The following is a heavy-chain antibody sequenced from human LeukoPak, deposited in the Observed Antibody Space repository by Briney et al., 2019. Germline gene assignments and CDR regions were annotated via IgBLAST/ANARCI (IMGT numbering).Heavy chain of an antibody. Sequence: SETLSLTCAVSGGSISSSNWWSWVRQPPGKGLEWIGEIYHSGSTYYNPSLKSRVTISVDTSKNQFSLKLSSVTAADTAVYYCARDIWELLAFDHWGQGTLVTVFS. CDR2: IYHSGST. V-gene: IGHV4-4*02. J-gene: IGHJ5*02. D-gene: IGHD1-26*01. CDR3: ARDIWELLAFDH. CDR1: GGSISSSNW.